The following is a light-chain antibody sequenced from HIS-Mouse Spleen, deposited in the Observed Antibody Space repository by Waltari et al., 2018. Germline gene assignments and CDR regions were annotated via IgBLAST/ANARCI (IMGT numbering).Light chain of an antibody. Sequence: TQSPGTLSLSPGERATLSCRASQSVSSSYLAWYQQKPGQAPRLLIYGASSRATGIPDRFSGSGYGTDFTLTISRLEPEDFAVYYCQQYGSSPLTFGGGTKVEIK. CDR1: QSVSSSY. V-gene: IGKV3-20*01. J-gene: IGKJ4*01. CDR3: QQYGSSPLT. CDR2: GAS.